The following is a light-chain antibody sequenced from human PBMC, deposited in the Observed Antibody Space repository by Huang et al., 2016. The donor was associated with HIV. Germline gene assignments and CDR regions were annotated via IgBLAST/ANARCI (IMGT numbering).Light chain of an antibody. CDR2: DAT. CDR1: QDIINY. Sequence: DIQMTQSPSSLSASVGDRVTITCQASQDIINYLSWYQHKPGKAPTLLIYDATNLEAGVPSRCSGSGYGTDFTFTISSLQPEDIARYFCQQYDNLPLTFGGGTKVEIK. J-gene: IGKJ4*01. V-gene: IGKV1-33*01. CDR3: QQYDNLPLT.